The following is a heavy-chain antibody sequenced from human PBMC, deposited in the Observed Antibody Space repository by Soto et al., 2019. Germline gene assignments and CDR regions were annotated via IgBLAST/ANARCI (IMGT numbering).Heavy chain of an antibody. CDR3: ARIRYFALDV. V-gene: IGHV1-3*01. CDR1: GYIFSANS. D-gene: IGHD3-9*01. Sequence: QVQLVQSGAEVTKPGASVKVSWKASGYIFSANSIHWVRQAPGHRLEWLGWVNPANGLTKYSQNFQGRFNNTFDTSASTASMELSSLRSEDTAVYYCARIRYFALDVWGQGTTVTVSS. CDR2: VNPANGLT. J-gene: IGHJ6*02.